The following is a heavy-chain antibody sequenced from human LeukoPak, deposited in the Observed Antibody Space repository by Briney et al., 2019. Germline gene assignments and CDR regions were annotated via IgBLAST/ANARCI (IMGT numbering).Heavy chain of an antibody. CDR3: ARDDPGGFDY. J-gene: IGHJ4*02. Sequence: GASVKVSCKASGGTFSSYAISWVPQAPGQGLEWMGGIIPIFGTANYAQKFQGRVTITADESTSTAYMELSSLRSEDTAVYYCARDDPGGFDYWGQGTLVTVSS. CDR1: GGTFSSYA. CDR2: IIPIFGTA. V-gene: IGHV1-69*01. D-gene: IGHD2-15*01.